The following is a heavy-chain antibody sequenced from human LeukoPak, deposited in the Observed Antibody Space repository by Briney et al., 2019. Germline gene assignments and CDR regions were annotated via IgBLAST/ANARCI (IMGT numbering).Heavy chain of an antibody. CDR1: GGTFSSYA. V-gene: IGHV1-69*01. CDR3: ARDKDWGRYYFDH. Sequence: GASVKVSCKASGGTFSSYAISWVRQAPGQGLEWMGGIIPIFGTANYAQKFQGRVTITADESTSTAYMELSSLRSEDTAVYYCARDKDWGRYYFDHWGQGTLVTVSS. CDR2: IIPIFGTA. D-gene: IGHD7-27*01. J-gene: IGHJ4*02.